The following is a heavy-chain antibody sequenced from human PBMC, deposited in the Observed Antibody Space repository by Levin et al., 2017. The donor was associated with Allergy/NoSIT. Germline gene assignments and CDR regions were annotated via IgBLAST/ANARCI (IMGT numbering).Heavy chain of an antibody. D-gene: IGHD3-10*01. V-gene: IGHV1-18*04. J-gene: IGHJ3*01. CDR1: GYIFTNYG. CDR3: ARGGEVSFEL. CDR2: ISAYNGNT. Sequence: AGGSLRLSCKASGYIFTNYGISWVRQAPGQGLEWMGWISAYNGNTEYAQKFRDRVTMTRDTSTSTVYMELRSLRSDDTAVYYCARGGEVSFELWGQGTMVTVSS.